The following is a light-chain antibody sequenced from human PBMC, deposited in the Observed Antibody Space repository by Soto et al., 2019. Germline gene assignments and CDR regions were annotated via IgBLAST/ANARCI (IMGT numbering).Light chain of an antibody. CDR1: QSVSSSY. CDR3: QQYNNWWT. V-gene: IGKV3-15*01. Sequence: EIELTQSPGTLSLSPRERAPLXCRASQSVSSSYLAWYQQKPGQAPRLLIYGASTRATGIPARFSGSGSGTEFTLTISSLQSEDFAVYYCQQYNNWWTFGQGTKVDI. J-gene: IGKJ1*01. CDR2: GAS.